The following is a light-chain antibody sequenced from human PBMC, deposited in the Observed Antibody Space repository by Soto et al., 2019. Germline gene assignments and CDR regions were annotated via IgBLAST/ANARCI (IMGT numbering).Light chain of an antibody. V-gene: IGKV1-5*03. CDR3: QQYNTYPWT. Sequence: SQSIGSWLAWYQQQPGKVPKLLIYTASTLQSGVPSRFSGSGSGAEFTLTISSLQPEDFATYYCQQYNTYPWTFGQGTKVDI. CDR2: TAS. CDR1: QSIGSW. J-gene: IGKJ1*01.